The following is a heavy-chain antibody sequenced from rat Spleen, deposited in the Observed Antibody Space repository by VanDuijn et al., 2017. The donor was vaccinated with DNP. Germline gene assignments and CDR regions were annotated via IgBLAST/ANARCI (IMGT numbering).Heavy chain of an antibody. CDR1: GFSFSDSA. Sequence: EVQLVESGGGVVQPGKSLKLSCAASGFSFSDSAMAWVRQSPKMGLEWVATIIYDGSHTFYRDSVQGRFIISRDNAKSSLYLQMNSLKSEDTATYYCARRDYPVPAYWGQGTLVTVSS. V-gene: IGHV5-17*01. D-gene: IGHD1-4*01. CDR3: ARRDYPVPAY. J-gene: IGHJ3*01. CDR2: IIYDGSHT.